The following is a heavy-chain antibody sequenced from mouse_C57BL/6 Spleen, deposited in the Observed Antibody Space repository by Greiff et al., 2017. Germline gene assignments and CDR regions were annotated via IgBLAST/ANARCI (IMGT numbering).Heavy chain of an antibody. J-gene: IGHJ3*01. CDR2: IDPSDSET. V-gene: IGHV1-52*01. D-gene: IGHD3-2*02. Sequence: QVQLQQPGAELVRPGSSVKLSCKASGYTFTSYWMHWVKQRPIQGLEWIGNIDPSDSETHYNQKFKDKATLPVDKSSRTAYMQLSSLTSEDSAVYYCARERTAQATFAYWGQGTLVTVSA. CDR3: ARERTAQATFAY. CDR1: GYTFTSYW.